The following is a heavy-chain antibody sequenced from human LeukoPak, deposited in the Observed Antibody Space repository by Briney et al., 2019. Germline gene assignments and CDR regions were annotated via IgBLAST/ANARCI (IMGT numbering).Heavy chain of an antibody. J-gene: IGHJ4*02. CDR1: GFTFSSYS. CDR2: ISSSSSYI. V-gene: IGHV3-21*01. D-gene: IGHD5-24*01. Sequence: GGSLRLSCAASGFTFSSYSMNWVRQAPGKGLEWVSSISSSSSYIYYADSVKGRFTISRDNSKNTLYLQMNSLRAEDTAVYYCARRWLQLDYFDYWGQGTLVTVSS. CDR3: ARRWLQLDYFDY.